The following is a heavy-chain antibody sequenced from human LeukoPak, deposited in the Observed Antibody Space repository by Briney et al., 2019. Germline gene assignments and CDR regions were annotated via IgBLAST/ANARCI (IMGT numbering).Heavy chain of an antibody. V-gene: IGHV3-23*01. Sequence: PGGSLRLSCADSGFTFSSYAMSWVRQAPGKGLEWVSAISGSGGDTYYADSVKGRFTISRDNSKNTLYLQMNSLRAEDTAVYYCAAPGIAAAGYYYYGMDVWGQGTTVTVSS. D-gene: IGHD6-13*01. CDR2: ISGSGGDT. CDR1: GFTFSSYA. CDR3: AAPGIAAAGYYYYGMDV. J-gene: IGHJ6*02.